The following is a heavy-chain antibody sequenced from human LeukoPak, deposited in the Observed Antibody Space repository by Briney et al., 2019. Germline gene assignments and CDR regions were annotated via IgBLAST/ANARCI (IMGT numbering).Heavy chain of an antibody. CDR1: GFTFSSCA. V-gene: IGHV3-23*01. CDR3: AKYPTYYYDNSGYYYFDY. Sequence: GGSLRLSCAASGFTFSSCAMNWVRQAPGKGLEWVSAISGSGVSTYYADSVKGRFTISRDNSKNTLYLQMNSLRAEDTAVYYCAKYPTYYYDNSGYYYFDYWGQGTLVTVSS. D-gene: IGHD3-22*01. CDR2: ISGSGVST. J-gene: IGHJ4*02.